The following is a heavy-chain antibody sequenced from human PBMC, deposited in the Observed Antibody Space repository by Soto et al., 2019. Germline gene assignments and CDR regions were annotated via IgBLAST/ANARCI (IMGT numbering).Heavy chain of an antibody. CDR1: GFTFSSYA. J-gene: IGHJ3*02. CDR3: ARDQITMIVVVSDAFDI. D-gene: IGHD3-22*01. Sequence: QVQLVESGGGVVQAGRSLRLSCAASGFTFSSYAMHWVRQAPGKGLEWVAGLSYDGSHKYADSVKGRFTISRDNSKNTVELQMNSLRPEDTAVYYCARDQITMIVVVSDAFDIWGQGTMVTVSS. V-gene: IGHV3-30*04. CDR2: LSYDGSHK.